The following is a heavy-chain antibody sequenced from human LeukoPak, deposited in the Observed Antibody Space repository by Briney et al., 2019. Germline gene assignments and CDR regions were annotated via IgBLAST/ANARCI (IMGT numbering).Heavy chain of an antibody. J-gene: IGHJ4*02. CDR2: TSFDGSYK. Sequence: GGSLRLSCAASGFTFSTYWMSWVRQAPGKGLEWVAMTSFDGSYKNYADSVKGRFTISRDNSKNRLYLQMNSLRAEDTAVYYCAKEFSGYLASFEYWGQGTLVTVSS. CDR3: AKEFSGYLASFEY. CDR1: GFTFSTYW. D-gene: IGHD3-22*01. V-gene: IGHV3-30*18.